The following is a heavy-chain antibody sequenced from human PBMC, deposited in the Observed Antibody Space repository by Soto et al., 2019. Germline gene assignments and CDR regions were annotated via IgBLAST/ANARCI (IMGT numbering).Heavy chain of an antibody. CDR1: GFALLSFA. J-gene: IGHJ4*02. CDR3: ANVVG. CDR2: SSGTRANA. D-gene: IGHD2-2*01. V-gene: IGHV3-23*01. Sequence: EVQLLESGGDLVQPGGSLRLSCAGSGFALLSFAMNWVRQAPGKGLEWVAASSGTRANAYYTDSVRGRFTVSRDNSKNMVFLEMNSLRVEDTAVYYCANVVGWGQGTLVTVSS.